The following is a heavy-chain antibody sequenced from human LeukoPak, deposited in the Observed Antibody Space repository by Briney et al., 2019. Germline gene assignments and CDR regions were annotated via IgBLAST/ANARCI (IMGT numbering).Heavy chain of an antibody. V-gene: IGHV3-7*03. CDR3: AKGPKLGAITMVRGVRSYYYYMDV. D-gene: IGHD3-10*01. CDR1: GFIFDNFG. J-gene: IGHJ6*03. Sequence: GGTLRLSCAASGFIFDNFGMSWVRQAPGKGLEWVANIKQDGSEKYYVDSVKGRFTISRDNSKNTLYLQMNSLRAEDTAVYYCAKGPKLGAITMVRGVRSYYYYMDVWGKGTTVTISS. CDR2: IKQDGSEK.